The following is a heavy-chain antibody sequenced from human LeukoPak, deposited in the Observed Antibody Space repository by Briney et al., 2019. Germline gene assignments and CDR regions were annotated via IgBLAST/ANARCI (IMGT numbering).Heavy chain of an antibody. CDR2: ISSSSSYI. D-gene: IGHD5-18*01. CDR1: GFTFSSYS. J-gene: IGHJ4*01. Sequence: PGGSLRLSCAASGFTFSSYSMNWVRQAPGKGLEWVSSISSSSSYIYYADSVKGRFTISRDNSKNTLYLQMNSLRAEDTAVYYCARDTAMVNSDGRVYWGQGTLVTVSS. CDR3: ARDTAMVNSDGRVY. V-gene: IGHV3-21*04.